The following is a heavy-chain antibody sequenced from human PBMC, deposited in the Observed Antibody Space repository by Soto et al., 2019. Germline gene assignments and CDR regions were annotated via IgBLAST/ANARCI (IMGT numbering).Heavy chain of an antibody. CDR1: GYTLTELS. J-gene: IGHJ4*02. D-gene: IGHD5-12*01. CDR2: FDPEDGET. CDR3: ATGQWKDIVATTYYY. Sequence: GASVKVSCKVSGYTLTELSMHWVRQAPGKGLEWMGGFDPEDGETIYAQKFQGRVTMTEDTSTDTAYMELSSLRSEDTAVYYCATGQWKDIVATTYYYWGQGTLVTVSS. V-gene: IGHV1-24*01.